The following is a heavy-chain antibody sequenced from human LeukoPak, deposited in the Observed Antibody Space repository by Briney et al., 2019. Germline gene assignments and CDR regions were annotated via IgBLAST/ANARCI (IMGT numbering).Heavy chain of an antibody. CDR1: GFTFSSYS. CDR2: ISSSSSTI. V-gene: IGHV3-48*01. CDR3: AREADQGYFDY. Sequence: PGGSLRLSCAASGFTFSSYSMNWVRQAPGKGLEWVSYISSSSSTIYYADSVKGRLTISRDNAKNSLYLQMNSLRAEDTAVYYCAREADQGYFDYWGQGTLVTVSS. D-gene: IGHD6-19*01. J-gene: IGHJ4*02.